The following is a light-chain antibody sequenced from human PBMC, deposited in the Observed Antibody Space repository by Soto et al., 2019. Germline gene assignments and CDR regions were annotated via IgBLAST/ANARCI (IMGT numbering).Light chain of an antibody. CDR2: GNT. Sequence: QSVLTQPPSVSGAPGQRVTISCTGSSSDIGAGFDVHWYQHLPGTAPKLRIYGNTNRPSGVPGRFSGSKSGTSASLVITGLQAEDEADYYCQSYENSRTGFYVFGTGTKLTVL. J-gene: IGLJ1*01. V-gene: IGLV1-40*01. CDR3: QSYENSRTGFYV. CDR1: SSDIGAGFD.